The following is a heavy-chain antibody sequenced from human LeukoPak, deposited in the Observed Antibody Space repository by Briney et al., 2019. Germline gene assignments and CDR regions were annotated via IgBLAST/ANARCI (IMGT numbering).Heavy chain of an antibody. J-gene: IGHJ3*02. Sequence: GGSLRLSCAASGSTFSNYGMHWVRQAPGKGLEWVAFISDHGSDKYYADSVKGRFAISRDNSKNTLYLQMNSLRPEDTAVYHCAKDNYGSGKLGAFDIWGQGTMVTVSS. CDR2: ISDHGSDK. D-gene: IGHD3-10*01. V-gene: IGHV3-30*18. CDR1: GSTFSNYG. CDR3: AKDNYGSGKLGAFDI.